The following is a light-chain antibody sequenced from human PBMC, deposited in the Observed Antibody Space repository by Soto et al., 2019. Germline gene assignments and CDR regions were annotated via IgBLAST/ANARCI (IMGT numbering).Light chain of an antibody. CDR1: QSVSSN. Sequence: EIVMMQSPATLSVSPGEGATLSCSASQSVSSNLAWYQQKPGQGPRLLIYGASARATGIPARFSGSGSGTEFTLTISSLQSEDFAVYYCQQYNNWPTWTFGQGTKVEIK. CDR2: GAS. V-gene: IGKV3-15*01. J-gene: IGKJ1*01. CDR3: QQYNNWPTWT.